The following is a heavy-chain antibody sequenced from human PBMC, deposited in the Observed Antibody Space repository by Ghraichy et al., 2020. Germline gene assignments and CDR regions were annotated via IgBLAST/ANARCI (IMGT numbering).Heavy chain of an antibody. Sequence: GGSLRLSCAASGFTFSSYAMNWVRQAPGKGLEWVSSISGSRGITYYADSVKGPFTISRDNSKNTLYLQMNSLRAEDMAVYYCVRGARVASDKNYFRLALCGQGTPVTVSS. CDR1: GFTFSSYA. CDR3: VRGARVASDKNYFRLAL. V-gene: IGHV3-23*01. D-gene: IGHD2-21*01. J-gene: IGHJ6*02. CDR2: ISGSRGIT.